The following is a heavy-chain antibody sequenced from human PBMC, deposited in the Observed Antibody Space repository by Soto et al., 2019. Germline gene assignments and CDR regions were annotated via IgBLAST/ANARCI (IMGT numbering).Heavy chain of an antibody. J-gene: IGHJ6*02. CDR2: IYYTGST. CDR1: GGSVSSGSHY. Sequence: QVQLQESGPGLVKPSETLSLTCTVSGGSVSSGSHYWTWIRQPPGKGLEWIGCIYYTGSTNYNPSLESRLTMSLDTSENQFSLKLSSVTAADTAVYYCARDSSTTYYYGMDVWGQGTTVTVSS. CDR3: ARDSSTTYYYGMDV. V-gene: IGHV4-61*01. D-gene: IGHD4-17*01.